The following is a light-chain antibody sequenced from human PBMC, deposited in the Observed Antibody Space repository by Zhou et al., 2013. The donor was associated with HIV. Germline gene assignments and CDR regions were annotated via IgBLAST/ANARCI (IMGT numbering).Light chain of an antibody. CDR2: GTS. CDR3: QQFSASTWT. J-gene: IGKJ1*01. V-gene: IGKV3-20*01. Sequence: EIVLTQSPDTLSLSPGESATLSCRASQSVSNAFLAWYQHRPGLPPRLLISGTSTRATGIPDRFSGGGSGTHFTLTITRLEPEDFAVYYCQQFSASTWTFGQGTKVE. CDR1: QSVSNAF.